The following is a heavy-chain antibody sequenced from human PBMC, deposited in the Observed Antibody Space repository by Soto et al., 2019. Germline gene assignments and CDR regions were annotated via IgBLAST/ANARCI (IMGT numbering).Heavy chain of an antibody. Sequence: GASVKVSRKASGDIIVNYGIAWVRQAPGQGLEWMGWISPYTGNTHSATKVQGRLTMTTDTSTSTAYMDLGSLTSDDTAVYYCVMVDNYVTPTPQDVWGQGTTVTVSS. CDR3: VMVDNYVTPTPQDV. J-gene: IGHJ6*02. CDR1: GDIIVNYG. CDR2: ISPYTGNT. D-gene: IGHD3-16*01. V-gene: IGHV1-18*01.